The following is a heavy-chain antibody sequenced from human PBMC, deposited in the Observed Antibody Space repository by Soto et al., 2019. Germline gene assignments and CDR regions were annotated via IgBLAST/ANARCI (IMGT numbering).Heavy chain of an antibody. CDR3: AIIDPPDGIAAAGWFDP. J-gene: IGHJ5*02. Sequence: ASVKVSCKASGYTFTSYAMHWVRQAPGQRLEWMGWINAGNGNTKYSQKFQGRVTITRDTSASTAYMELSSLRSEDTAVYYCAIIDPPDGIAAAGWFDPWGQGTLVTVSS. D-gene: IGHD6-13*01. V-gene: IGHV1-3*01. CDR1: GYTFTSYA. CDR2: INAGNGNT.